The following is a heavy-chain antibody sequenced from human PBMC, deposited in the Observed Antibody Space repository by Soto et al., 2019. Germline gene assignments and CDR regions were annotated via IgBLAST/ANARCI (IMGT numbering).Heavy chain of an antibody. V-gene: IGHV3-23*01. CDR2: IGGSGGST. D-gene: IGHD5-18*01. CDR1: GFTFSSYA. CDR3: AKASGYSYGPGVY. J-gene: IGHJ4*02. Sequence: PGGSLRLSCAASGFTFSSYAMSWVRQAPGKGLEWVSAIGGSGGSTYYADSVKGRFTISRDNSKNTLYLQMNSLRAEDTAVYYCAKASGYSYGPGVYWGQGTLVTVSS.